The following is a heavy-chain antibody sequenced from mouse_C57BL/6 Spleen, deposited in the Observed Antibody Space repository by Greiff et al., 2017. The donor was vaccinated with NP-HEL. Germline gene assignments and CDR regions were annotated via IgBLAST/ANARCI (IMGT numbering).Heavy chain of an antibody. J-gene: IGHJ4*01. CDR3: ATSYSAMDY. V-gene: IGHV1-26*01. Sequence: EVQLQQSGPELVKPGASVKISCKASGYTFTDYYMNWVKQSHGKSLEWIGDINPNNGGTSYNQKFKGKATLTVDKSSSTAYMELRSLTSEDSAVYYCATSYSAMDYWGQGTSVTVSS. D-gene: IGHD2-10*01. CDR1: GYTFTDYY. CDR2: INPNNGGT.